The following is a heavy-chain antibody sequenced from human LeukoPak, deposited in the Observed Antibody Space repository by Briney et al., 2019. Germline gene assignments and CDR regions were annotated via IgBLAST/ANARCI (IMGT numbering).Heavy chain of an antibody. J-gene: IGHJ6*04. CDR2: IKQDGSEK. V-gene: IGHV3-7*03. CDR3: ARELWFGEPSGNYGMDV. D-gene: IGHD3-10*01. CDR1: GFTFSSYW. Sequence: PGGSLRLSCAASGFTFSSYWMSWVRQAPGKGLEWAANIKQDGSEKYYVDSVKGRFTISRDNAKNSLYLQMNSLRADDTAVYYCARELWFGEPSGNYGMDVWGKGTTVTVSS.